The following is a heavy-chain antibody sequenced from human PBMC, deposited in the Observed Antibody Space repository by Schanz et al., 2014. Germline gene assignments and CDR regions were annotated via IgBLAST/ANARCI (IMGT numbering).Heavy chain of an antibody. Sequence: EVQLAESGGGLIQPGGSLRLSCVVSGFTFTNAWMSWVRQAPGKGLEWVGRIKSNTDGGTTDYATPVKGRFTISRDDSKNTLYLQMNSLKSEDTAVYYCTSMATIPRNWFDPWGQGTLVTVSS. V-gene: IGHV3-15*01. CDR2: IKSNTDGGTT. J-gene: IGHJ5*02. CDR3: TSMATIPRNWFDP. CDR1: GFTFTNAW. D-gene: IGHD2-2*02.